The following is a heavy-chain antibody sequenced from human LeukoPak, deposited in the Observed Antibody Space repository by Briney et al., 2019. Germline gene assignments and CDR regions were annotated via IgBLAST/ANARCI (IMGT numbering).Heavy chain of an antibody. V-gene: IGHV3-21*01. J-gene: IGHJ4*02. CDR1: GFTFSSYS. CDR2: ISSSSSYI. Sequence: GGSLRLSCAASGFTFSSYSMNWVRQAPGKGLEWVSSISSSSSYIYYADSVKGRFTISRDNAKNSLSLQMNSLRAEDTAVYYCARQRGSGCLDYWGQGTLVTVSS. D-gene: IGHD6-19*01. CDR3: ARQRGSGCLDY.